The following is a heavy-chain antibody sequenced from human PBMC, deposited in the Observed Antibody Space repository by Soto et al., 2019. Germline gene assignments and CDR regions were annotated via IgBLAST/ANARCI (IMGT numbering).Heavy chain of an antibody. CDR1: GGSISSGDYY. D-gene: IGHD1-20*01. CDR3: ARLTGDYYFDY. CDR2: IYYSGST. J-gene: IGHJ4*02. Sequence: SETLSLTCTVSGGSISSGDYYWSWIRQPPGKGLEWIGYIYYSGSTYYKPSLKSRVTISVDTSKNQFSLKLSSVTAADTAVYYCARLTGDYYFDYWGQGTLVTVSS. V-gene: IGHV4-30-4*01.